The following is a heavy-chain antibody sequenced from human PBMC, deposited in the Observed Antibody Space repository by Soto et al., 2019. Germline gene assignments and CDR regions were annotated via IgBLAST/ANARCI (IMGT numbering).Heavy chain of an antibody. CDR2: IIPIFGTA. CDR3: AAGYSYGSYQQFDY. Sequence: SVKVSCKASGGTFSSYAISWVRQAPGQGLEWMGGIIPIFGTANYAQKFQCRVTITADESTSTAYMELSSLRSEDTAGYYCAAGYSYGSYQQFDYLGQGTLVTVSS. V-gene: IGHV1-69*13. D-gene: IGHD5-18*01. J-gene: IGHJ4*02. CDR1: GGTFSSYA.